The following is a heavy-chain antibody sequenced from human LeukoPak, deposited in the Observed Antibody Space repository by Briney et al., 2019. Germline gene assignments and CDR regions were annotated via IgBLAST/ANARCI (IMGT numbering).Heavy chain of an antibody. V-gene: IGHV3-21*01. J-gene: IGHJ4*02. CDR3: ARTANFAAGYYVDY. CDR2: ISGSSRHK. D-gene: IGHD6-13*01. Sequence: GWALRLSCAASGFTFSSYTMNWVGQAPGKGREGVSSISGSSRHKYYADSVKGRFTISRDNSKNSVYLQMNSLTAEATAVYYCARTANFAAGYYVDYWGQGTLVTVSS. CDR1: GFTFSSYT.